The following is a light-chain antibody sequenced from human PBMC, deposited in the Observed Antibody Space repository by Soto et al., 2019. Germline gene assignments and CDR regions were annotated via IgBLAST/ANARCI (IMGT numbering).Light chain of an antibody. CDR2: DAY. CDR3: QQYGRQTT. Sequence: VLTQSPVTLSLSPRERATLSCRASQSFRGLLAWYQQKPGQAPRLLIYDAYNRATGIPPRFSGSGSGTDFTLTISRLEPEDFAVYYCQQYGRQTTFGQGTKVDI. CDR1: QSFRGL. J-gene: IGKJ1*01. V-gene: IGKV3-11*01.